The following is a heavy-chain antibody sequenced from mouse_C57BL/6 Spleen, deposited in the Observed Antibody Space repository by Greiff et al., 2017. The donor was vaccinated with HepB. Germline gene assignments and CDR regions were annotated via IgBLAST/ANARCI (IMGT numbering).Heavy chain of an antibody. CDR2: ISDGGSYT. Sequence: EVQVVESGGGLVKPGGSLKLSCAASGFTFSSYAMSWVRQTPEKRLEWVATISDGGSYTYYPDNVKGRFTISRDNAKNNLYLQMSHLKSEDTAMYYCARDHSTGAMDYWGQGTSVTVSS. D-gene: IGHD1-2*01. CDR1: GFTFSSYA. V-gene: IGHV5-4*01. CDR3: ARDHSTGAMDY. J-gene: IGHJ4*01.